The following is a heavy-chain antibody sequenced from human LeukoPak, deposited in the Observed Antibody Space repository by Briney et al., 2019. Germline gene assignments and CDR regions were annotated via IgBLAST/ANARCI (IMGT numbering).Heavy chain of an antibody. CDR1: GVTLSSNR. D-gene: IGHD1-1*01. J-gene: IGHJ4*02. CDR2: IYSGGST. V-gene: IGHV3-53*01. Sequence: GGSLRLSCAASGVTLSSNRMSWGREAPGKGLEWVSVIYSGGSTDYADSVKGRFTISRDNSKNTLYLQMNSLRAEDTAVYHCARGPAGYNWGQGTLVTVSS. CDR3: ARGPAGYN.